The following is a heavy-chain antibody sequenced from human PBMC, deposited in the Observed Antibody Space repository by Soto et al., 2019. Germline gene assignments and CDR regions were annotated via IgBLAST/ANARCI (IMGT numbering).Heavy chain of an antibody. CDR3: ARRYYGSAVHY. V-gene: IGHV4-34*01. CDR1: GGSFSGYY. D-gene: IGHD3-10*01. Sequence: QVQLQQWGAGLLKPSETLSLTCAVYGGSFSGYYWSWIRQPPGKGLEWIGEINHSGSTNYNPSLKSRVTISVATSKNQFSLKLSSVTAADTAVYYCARRYYGSAVHYWGQGTLVTVSS. J-gene: IGHJ4*02. CDR2: INHSGST.